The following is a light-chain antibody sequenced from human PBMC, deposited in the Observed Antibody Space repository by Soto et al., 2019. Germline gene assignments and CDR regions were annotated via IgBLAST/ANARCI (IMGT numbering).Light chain of an antibody. CDR2: AAS. Sequence: DIQMTQSPSSLSASVGDRVTITCQTSQIIASYLNWYQQRPGQAPKLLIYAASNLQSGVPSRFSGSGSGTDFTLTISSLQREDFATYYCQQSYSISRLTFGGGTKVEVK. CDR1: QIIASY. CDR3: QQSYSISRLT. V-gene: IGKV1-39*01. J-gene: IGKJ4*01.